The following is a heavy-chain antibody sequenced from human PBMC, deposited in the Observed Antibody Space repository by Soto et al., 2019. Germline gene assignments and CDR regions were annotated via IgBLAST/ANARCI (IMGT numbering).Heavy chain of an antibody. CDR1: CGSISGYY. Sequence: SETLSLTCNVSCGSISGYYWSWIRQPPGKGLEYIGYIYYRGSTNYNPSLESRVTMSVDTSRNQFSLKVNSVTAADTAVYYCARQQLLPFYYALDVWGQGTTVTVSS. D-gene: IGHD6-13*01. CDR2: IYYRGST. V-gene: IGHV4-59*01. CDR3: ARQQLLPFYYALDV. J-gene: IGHJ6*02.